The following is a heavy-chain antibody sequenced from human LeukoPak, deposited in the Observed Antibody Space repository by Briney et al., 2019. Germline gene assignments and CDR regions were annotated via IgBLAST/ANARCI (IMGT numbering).Heavy chain of an antibody. D-gene: IGHD1-26*01. CDR3: AKDSHSGTYFDS. CDR2: VSGSGGST. J-gene: IGHJ4*02. V-gene: IGHV3-23*01. Sequence: GGSLRLSCAASGFTFSSYDMSWVRQAPGKGLDWVSAVSGSGGSTYYADSVKGRFTIPRDNSKSTLFLQMNSLRAEDTAVYYCAKDSHSGTYFDSWGRGTLVTVSS. CDR1: GFTFSSYD.